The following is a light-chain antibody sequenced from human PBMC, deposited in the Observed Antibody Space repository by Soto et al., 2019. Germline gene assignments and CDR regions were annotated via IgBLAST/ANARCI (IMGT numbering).Light chain of an antibody. V-gene: IGKV1-9*01. CDR2: GAS. Sequence: DIVMTQSPDSLAVSLGESATITCRASQGVRSYLAWFQQRPGKAPKLLIFGASTLQNGVPARFSGGGFGTEFTLTITSLQPEDFATYYCHQVYTYPRTFGQGTKVDIK. CDR1: QGVRSY. CDR3: HQVYTYPRT. J-gene: IGKJ1*01.